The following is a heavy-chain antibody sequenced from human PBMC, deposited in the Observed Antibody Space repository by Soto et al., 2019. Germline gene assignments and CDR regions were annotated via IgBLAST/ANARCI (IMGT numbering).Heavy chain of an antibody. J-gene: IGHJ6*02. D-gene: IGHD4-17*01. V-gene: IGHV3-23*01. CDR3: ARDTAYATYYYYGMDV. CDR1: GFTFSSYA. CDR2: ISGSGGST. Sequence: GGSLRLSCAASGFTFSSYAMGWVRQAPGKGLEWVSAISGSGGSTYYADSVKGRFTISRDNSKNTLYLQMNSLRAEDTAVYYCARDTAYATYYYYGMDVWGQGTTVTVSS.